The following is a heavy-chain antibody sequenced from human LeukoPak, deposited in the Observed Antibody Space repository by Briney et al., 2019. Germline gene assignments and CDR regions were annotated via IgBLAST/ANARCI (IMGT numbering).Heavy chain of an antibody. CDR3: AKEGPYCGGDCYGVFGY. Sequence: GGSLRLSCAASGFTFSSYSMNWVRQAPGKGLEWVSHISSSSSNIYYADSVRGRFTISRDNAKNSLYLQMSGLRAEDTAVYHCAKEGPYCGGDCYGVFGYWGQGTLVTVSS. V-gene: IGHV3-48*01. CDR2: ISSSSSNI. CDR1: GFTFSSYS. J-gene: IGHJ4*02. D-gene: IGHD2-21*02.